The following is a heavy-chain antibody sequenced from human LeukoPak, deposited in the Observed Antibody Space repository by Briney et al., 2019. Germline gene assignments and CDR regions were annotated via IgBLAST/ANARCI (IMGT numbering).Heavy chain of an antibody. D-gene: IGHD1-26*01. Sequence: PSETLSLTCTVSGGSISSYYWSWIRQPPGKGLEWIGYIYYSGSTNYNPSLKSRVTISVDTSKNQFSLKLSSVTAADTAVYYCTRHHPHKPRKWELPSYYFDYWGQGTLVTASS. J-gene: IGHJ4*02. CDR2: IYYSGST. CDR3: TRHHPHKPRKWELPSYYFDY. CDR1: GGSISSYY. V-gene: IGHV4-59*08.